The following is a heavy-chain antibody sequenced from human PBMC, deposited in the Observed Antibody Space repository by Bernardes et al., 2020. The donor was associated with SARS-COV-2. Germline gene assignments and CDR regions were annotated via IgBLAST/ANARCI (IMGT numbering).Heavy chain of an antibody. D-gene: IGHD2-2*02. V-gene: IGHV3-23*01. J-gene: IGHJ6*02. CDR3: AKDLAPPAAIIGGDEYYYYYGMDV. Sequence: GGSLRLSCAASGFTFSSYAMSWVRQAPGKGLEWVSAISGSGGSTYYADSVKGRFTISRDNSKNTLYLQMNSLRAEDTAVYYCAKDLAPPAAIIGGDEYYYYYGMDVWGQGTTVTVSS. CDR2: ISGSGGST. CDR1: GFTFSSYA.